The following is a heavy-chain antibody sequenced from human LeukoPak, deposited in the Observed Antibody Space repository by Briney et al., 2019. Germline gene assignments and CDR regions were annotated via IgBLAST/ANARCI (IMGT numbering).Heavy chain of an antibody. V-gene: IGHV3-7*04. D-gene: IGHD6-19*01. CDR1: GFTFSSYW. CDR3: ARFMAVAGSFFDY. CDR2: IKQDGSEK. Sequence: GGSLRLPCAASGFTFSSYWMSWVRQAPGKGLEWVANIKQDGSEKYYVDSVKGRFTISRDNAKNSLYLQMNSRRAEDTAVYYCARFMAVAGSFFDYWGQGTLVTVSS. J-gene: IGHJ4*02.